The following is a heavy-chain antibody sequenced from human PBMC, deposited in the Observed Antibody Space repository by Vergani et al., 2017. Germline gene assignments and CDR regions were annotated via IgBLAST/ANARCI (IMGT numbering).Heavy chain of an antibody. CDR3: ARGQWLPTLSFDY. CDR2: ISPYNGHT. J-gene: IGHJ4*02. V-gene: IGHV1-18*01. Sequence: QVQLVQSGAEVKKPGASVKVSCKASGYTFSSYGISWVRQAPGQGLEWMGWISPYNGHTEYAQKFQGRVTMTRDTSISTAYMELSRLRSDDTAVYYCARGQWLPTLSFDYWGQGTLVTVSS. CDR1: GYTFSSYG. D-gene: IGHD6-19*01.